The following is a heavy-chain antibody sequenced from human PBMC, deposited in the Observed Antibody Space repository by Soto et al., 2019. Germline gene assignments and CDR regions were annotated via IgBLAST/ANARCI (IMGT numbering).Heavy chain of an antibody. Sequence: QVQLVESGGGVVQPGRSLRLSCAASGFTFSSYGMHWVRQAPGKGLEWVAVISYDGSNKYYADSVKGRFTISRDNSKNTLYLQMNSMGAEDTAVYYCAKGPAIVLVPAAMIYYYGIDVWGPGTTVTVSS. CDR1: GFTFSSYG. CDR2: ISYDGSNK. J-gene: IGHJ6*02. V-gene: IGHV3-30*18. CDR3: AKGPAIVLVPAAMIYYYGIDV. D-gene: IGHD2-2*01.